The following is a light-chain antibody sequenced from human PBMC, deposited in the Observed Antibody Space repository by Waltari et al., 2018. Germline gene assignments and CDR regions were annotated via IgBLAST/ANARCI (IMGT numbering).Light chain of an antibody. CDR1: SSDVGSYNL. J-gene: IGLJ2*01. V-gene: IGLV2-23*01. CDR3: CSYAGSSTPGV. Sequence: QSALTQPASVSGSPGQSITISCTGTSSDVGSYNLVSWYQQHPGKTPKLMINEGSRRPSGVSTVCSASNSGNTSSLTISWVRAADEADYYCCSYAGSSTPGVFGGGTKLTVL. CDR2: EGS.